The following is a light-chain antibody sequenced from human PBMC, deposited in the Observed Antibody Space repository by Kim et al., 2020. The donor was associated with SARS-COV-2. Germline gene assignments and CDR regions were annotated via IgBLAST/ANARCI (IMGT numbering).Light chain of an antibody. Sequence: VSPRQPTSITCSGDKLGDKYVCWYQQRPGRSPVLVIYQDTKRPSGIPGRFSGSESGNTATLTIGGTQAMDEADYYCQAWDSGITYVFGTGTKVTVL. J-gene: IGLJ1*01. CDR1: KLGDKY. CDR3: QAWDSGITYV. CDR2: QDT. V-gene: IGLV3-1*01.